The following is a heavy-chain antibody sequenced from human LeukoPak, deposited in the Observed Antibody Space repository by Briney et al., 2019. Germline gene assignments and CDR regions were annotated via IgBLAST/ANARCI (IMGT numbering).Heavy chain of an antibody. D-gene: IGHD6-13*01. Sequence: GGSLRLSCAASGFTFSSYSMNWVRQAPGKGLEWVSSISSSSSYIYYADSVKGRFTISRDNAKNSLYLQMNSLRAEDTAAYYCARDSSTYALHYYYMDVWGKGTTVTVSS. CDR3: ARDSSTYALHYYYMDV. CDR1: GFTFSSYS. J-gene: IGHJ6*03. CDR2: ISSSSSYI. V-gene: IGHV3-21*04.